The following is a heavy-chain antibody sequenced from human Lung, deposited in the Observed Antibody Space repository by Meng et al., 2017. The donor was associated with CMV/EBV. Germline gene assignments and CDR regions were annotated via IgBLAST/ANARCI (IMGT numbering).Heavy chain of an antibody. D-gene: IGHD3-10*01. CDR3: ARDAMVRGVVHLGGGMDV. J-gene: IGHJ6*02. Sequence: SXTLSLXCTVTGGSITSHYWNWIRQPPGKGLEWIGYIYYSGSTNYNPSLKSRVTTSVDTSKNQFSLKLSSVTAADTAVYYCARDAMVRGVVHLGGGMDVWXQGTXVTGSS. CDR1: GGSITSHY. V-gene: IGHV4-59*11. CDR2: IYYSGST.